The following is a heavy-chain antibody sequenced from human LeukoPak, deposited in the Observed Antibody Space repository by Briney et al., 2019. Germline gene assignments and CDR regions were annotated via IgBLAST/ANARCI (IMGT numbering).Heavy chain of an antibody. CDR2: ISSSSSYI. CDR3: ARDRVGATRVMDY. Sequence: SGGSLRLSCAASGFTFSSYSMNWVRQAPGKGLEWVSSISSSSSYIYYADSVKGRFTISGDNAKNSLYLQMNSLRAEDTAVYYCARDRVGATRVMDYWGQGTLVTVSS. CDR1: GFTFSSYS. J-gene: IGHJ4*02. V-gene: IGHV3-21*01. D-gene: IGHD1-26*01.